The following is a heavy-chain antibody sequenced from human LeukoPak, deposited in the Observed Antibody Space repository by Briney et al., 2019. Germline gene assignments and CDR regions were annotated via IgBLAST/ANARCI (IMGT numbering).Heavy chain of an antibody. CDR1: GFTFSSYA. CDR2: ISGSGGST. Sequence: GGSLRLSCAASGFTFSSYAMSWVRQAPGKGLEWVSAISGSGGSTYYADSVKGRFTISRDNSKNALYLQMNSLRAEDTAVYYCAKDQLSGIAVDDAFDIWGQGTMVTVSS. V-gene: IGHV3-23*01. J-gene: IGHJ3*02. D-gene: IGHD6-19*01. CDR3: AKDQLSGIAVDDAFDI.